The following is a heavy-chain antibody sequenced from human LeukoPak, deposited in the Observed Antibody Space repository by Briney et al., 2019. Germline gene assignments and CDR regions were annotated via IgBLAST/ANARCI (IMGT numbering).Heavy chain of an antibody. CDR2: ISGSGGT. D-gene: IGHD1-1*01. V-gene: IGHV3-23*01. CDR3: AREDFRDHTTGFDS. Sequence: GGSLRLSCAASGFTFSSYAVSWVRQAPGRGLEWVSAISGSGGTYYIPSVKGRFIVSRDNSRNTLYLHLNSLRAEDTAIYYCAREDFRDHTTGFDSWGQGTLVTVSS. CDR1: GFTFSSYA. J-gene: IGHJ5*01.